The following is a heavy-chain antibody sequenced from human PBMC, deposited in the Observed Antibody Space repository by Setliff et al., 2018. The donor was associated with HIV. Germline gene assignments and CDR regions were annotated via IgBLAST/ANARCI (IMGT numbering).Heavy chain of an antibody. J-gene: IGHJ3*02. CDR1: GGTFSSYA. D-gene: IGHD3-22*01. Sequence: SVKVSCKASGGTFSSYAISWVRQAPGQGLEWMGGIIPILGIANYAQKFQGRVTITADESTSTAYMGLSSLRSEDTAVYYCASYYYDSSGYSENEGDAFDIWGQGTMVTVSS. CDR2: IIPILGIA. CDR3: ASYYYDSSGYSENEGDAFDI. V-gene: IGHV1-69*10.